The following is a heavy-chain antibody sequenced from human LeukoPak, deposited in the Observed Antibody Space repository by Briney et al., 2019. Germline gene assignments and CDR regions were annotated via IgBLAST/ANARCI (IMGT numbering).Heavy chain of an antibody. CDR1: GFTFGDYA. D-gene: IGHD3-9*01. CDR2: IRSKAYGGTT. CDR3: TSQGGPYYDILTGYPHYMDV. Sequence: GGSLRLSCTASGFTFGDYAMSWVRQAPGKGLEGVGFIRSKAYGGTTEYAASVEGRFTISRDDSKSIAYLQMNSLKTEDTAVYYCTSQGGPYYDILTGYPHYMDVWGKGTTVTISS. V-gene: IGHV3-49*04. J-gene: IGHJ6*03.